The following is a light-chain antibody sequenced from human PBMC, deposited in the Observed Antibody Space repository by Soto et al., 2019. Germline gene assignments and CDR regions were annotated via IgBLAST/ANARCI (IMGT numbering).Light chain of an antibody. J-gene: IGLJ1*01. CDR1: SSDVGGYNY. Sequence: QSVLTQPASVSGSPGQSITISCTGTSSDVGGYNYVSWYQQHPGKAPKLMIYEVNNRPSGVSNRFSGSKSGNTASLTISGLQAEDEADYYCHSYTSSTTDVFGTGTKLTVL. CDR3: HSYTSSTTDV. V-gene: IGLV2-14*01. CDR2: EVN.